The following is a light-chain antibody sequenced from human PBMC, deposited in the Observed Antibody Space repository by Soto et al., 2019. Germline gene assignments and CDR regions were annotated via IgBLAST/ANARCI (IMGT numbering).Light chain of an antibody. CDR2: LNSDGSH. J-gene: IGLJ3*02. CDR3: QTWSTGIRL. Sequence: QLVLTQSPSASASLGASVRLTCTLSSGHITYSIAWHQQQPEKGPRYLMKLNSDGSHSKGDGIPDRFSGSSSGAERYLTISSLQSEDEADYYCQTWSTGIRLFGGGTKVTVL. CDR1: SGHITYS. V-gene: IGLV4-69*01.